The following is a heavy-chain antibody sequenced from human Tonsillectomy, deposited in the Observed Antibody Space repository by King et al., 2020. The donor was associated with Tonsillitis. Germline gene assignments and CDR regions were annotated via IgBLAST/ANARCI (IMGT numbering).Heavy chain of an antibody. V-gene: IGHV3-49*04. CDR1: GFTFGDYA. Sequence: VQLVESGGGLVQPGRSLRLSCTASGFTFGDYAMSWVRQAPGKGLEWVGFIRSKVYGGTTEYAASVKGRFIISRDDSKSIAYLQMNSLKTEDTAVYYCTREIAEKDYWGQGTLVTVSS. CDR3: TREIAEKDY. J-gene: IGHJ4*02. CDR2: IRSKVYGGTT. D-gene: IGHD6-13*01.